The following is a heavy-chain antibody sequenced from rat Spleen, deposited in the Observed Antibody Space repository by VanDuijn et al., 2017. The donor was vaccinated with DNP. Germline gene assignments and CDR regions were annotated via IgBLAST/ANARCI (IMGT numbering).Heavy chain of an antibody. V-gene: IGHV5-46*01. D-gene: IGHD2-2*01. J-gene: IGHJ2*01. CDR1: GFTFSSFP. CDR2: ISTSGGST. Sequence: EVQLVESGGGLVQPGRSMKLSCAASGFTFSSFPMAWVRQAPTKGLEWVATISTSGGSTYYRDSVKGRFTISRDNAKSTLYLQMDSLRSEDTATYYCATRDTFEYWGQGVMVTVSS. CDR3: ATRDTFEY.